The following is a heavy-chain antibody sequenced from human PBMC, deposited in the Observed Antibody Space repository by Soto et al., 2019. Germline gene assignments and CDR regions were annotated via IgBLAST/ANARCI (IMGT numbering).Heavy chain of an antibody. V-gene: IGHV3-7*03. D-gene: IGHD2-15*01. CDR1: GFTFSSYW. CDR3: AKAKPSHIVVVVAAAGAFDI. CDR2: IKQDGSEK. Sequence: EVQLVESGGGLVQPGGSLRLSCAASGFTFSSYWMSWVRQAPGKGLEWVANIKQDGSEKYYVDSVKGRFTISRDNSKNTLYLQMNSLRAEDTAVYYCAKAKPSHIVVVVAAAGAFDIWGQGTMVTVSS. J-gene: IGHJ3*02.